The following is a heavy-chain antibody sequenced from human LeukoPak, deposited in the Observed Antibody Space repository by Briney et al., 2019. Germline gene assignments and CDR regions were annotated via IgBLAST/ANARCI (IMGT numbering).Heavy chain of an antibody. CDR1: GGSISSSNW. CDR3: ARDGGYNWDY. Sequence: SETLSFTCAVSGGSISSSNWWSWVRQPPGKGLEWIGEIYHSGSTNYNPSLKSRVTMSVDKSKNQFSLKLSSVTAADTAVYYCARDGGYNWDYWGQGTLVTVSS. D-gene: IGHD5-24*01. J-gene: IGHJ4*02. CDR2: IYHSGST. V-gene: IGHV4-4*02.